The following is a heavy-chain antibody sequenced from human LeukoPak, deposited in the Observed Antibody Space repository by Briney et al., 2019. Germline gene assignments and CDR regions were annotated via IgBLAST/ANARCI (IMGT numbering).Heavy chain of an antibody. D-gene: IGHD3-10*01. V-gene: IGHV4-39*07. CDR1: GASISSTNYY. J-gene: IGHJ4*02. CDR3: ARIWFGLRRLYYFDY. CDR2: IYYSGST. Sequence: SETLSLTCTVSGASISSTNYYWGWIRQPPGKGLEWIGSIYYSGSTYYNPSLKSRLTISVGTSKNQFSLKLTSVTAADTAVYFCARIWFGLRRLYYFDYWGQGTLVTVSS.